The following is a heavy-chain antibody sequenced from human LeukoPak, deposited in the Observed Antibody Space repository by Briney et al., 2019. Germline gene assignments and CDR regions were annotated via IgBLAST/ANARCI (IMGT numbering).Heavy chain of an antibody. CDR2: ISSNGGST. D-gene: IGHD3-22*01. J-gene: IGHJ3*02. Sequence: GGSLRLSCAASGFTFSSYAMHWVRQAPGMGLEYVSAISSNGGSTYYANSVKGRFTISRDNSKNTLYLQMGSLRAEDMAVYYCARGKVVDTGAFDIWGQGTMVTVSS. V-gene: IGHV3-64*01. CDR3: ARGKVVDTGAFDI. CDR1: GFTFSSYA.